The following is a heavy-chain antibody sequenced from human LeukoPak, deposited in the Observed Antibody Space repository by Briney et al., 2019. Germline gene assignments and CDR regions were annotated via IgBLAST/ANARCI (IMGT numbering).Heavy chain of an antibody. CDR1: GYSISSGYY. Sequence: PSETLSLTCTVSGYSISSGYYWGWIRQPPGKGLEWIGSIYHSGSTYYNPSLKSRVTISVDTSKNQFSLKLSSVTAADTAVYYCARDPYYYDILTGYHYYFDYWGQETLVTVSS. D-gene: IGHD3-9*01. J-gene: IGHJ4*02. V-gene: IGHV4-38-2*02. CDR3: ARDPYYYDILTGYHYYFDY. CDR2: IYHSGST.